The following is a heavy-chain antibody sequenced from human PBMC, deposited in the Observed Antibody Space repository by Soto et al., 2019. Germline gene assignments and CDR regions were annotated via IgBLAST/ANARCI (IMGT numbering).Heavy chain of an antibody. CDR3: GTYALPGGGTGHGMDV. Sequence: PGESLKISCKGSGYSFTSYWIAWVRQMPGKGLEWMGIIYPGDSDTRYSPSFQGQVIISDDKSITTAYLQWSSLKASDTAMYYCGTYALPGGGTGHGMDVWGQGTTVTVSS. CDR2: IYPGDSDT. D-gene: IGHD1-1*01. J-gene: IGHJ6*02. V-gene: IGHV5-51*01. CDR1: GYSFTSYW.